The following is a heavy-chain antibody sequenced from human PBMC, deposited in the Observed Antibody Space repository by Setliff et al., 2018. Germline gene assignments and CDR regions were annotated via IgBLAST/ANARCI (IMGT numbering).Heavy chain of an antibody. J-gene: IGHJ4*02. CDR1: GGSFSNYY. CDR2: ITDSGTT. Sequence: SETLSLTCTVYGGSFSNYYWGGIRQSPGQGLEWIGEITDSGTTNYSPSLKRRVTISLDASTIQFSLKLRSVSAADTAVYYCRYWSGYYNNDYWGQGTLVTVSS. V-gene: IGHV4-34*01. CDR3: RYWSGYYNNDY. D-gene: IGHD3-3*01.